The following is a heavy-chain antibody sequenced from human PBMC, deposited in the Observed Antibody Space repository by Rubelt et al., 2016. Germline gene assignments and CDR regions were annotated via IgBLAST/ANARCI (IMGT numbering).Heavy chain of an antibody. Sequence: QVQLVQSGAEVKKPGASVKVSCKASGYTFTGYYMHWVRQAPRQGLEWMGWINPNSGGTNYAQKFQGRVTMTRDTSISTAYMELSRLRSDATAVYYCARFAIGGHSSGYLFDYWGQGTLVTVSS. J-gene: IGHJ4*02. V-gene: IGHV1-2*02. D-gene: IGHD3-22*01. CDR2: INPNSGGT. CDR1: GYTFTGYY. CDR3: ARFAIGGHSSGYLFDY.